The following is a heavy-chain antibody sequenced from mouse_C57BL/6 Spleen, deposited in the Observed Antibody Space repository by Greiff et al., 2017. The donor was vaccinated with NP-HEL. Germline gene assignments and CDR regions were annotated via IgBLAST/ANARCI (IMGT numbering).Heavy chain of an antibody. J-gene: IGHJ1*03. CDR3: ARGLITTVVATDFDV. Sequence: QVQLQQSGTELVKPGASVKLSCKASGYTFTSYWMHWVKQRPGQGLEWIGNINPSNGGTNYNEKFKSKATLTVDKSSSTAYMQLSSLTSEDSAVYYCARGLITTVVATDFDVWGTGTTVTVSS. V-gene: IGHV1-53*01. D-gene: IGHD1-1*01. CDR2: INPSNGGT. CDR1: GYTFTSYW.